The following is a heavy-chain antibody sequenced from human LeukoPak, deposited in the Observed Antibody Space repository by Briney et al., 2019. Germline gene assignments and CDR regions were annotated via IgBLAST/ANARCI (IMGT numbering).Heavy chain of an antibody. CDR3: AREYSSSSGRRAFDI. D-gene: IGHD6-6*01. V-gene: IGHV4-59*08. CDR1: GGAISGYY. J-gene: IGHJ3*02. CDR2: IYYSGST. Sequence: SETLSLTCTVSGGAISGYYWSWILQPPGQGLKWIGYIYYSGSTNYNPSLKSRLTISIDTSENQFSLKLSSVTAADTAVYYCAREYSSSSGRRAFDIWGQGTMVTVSS.